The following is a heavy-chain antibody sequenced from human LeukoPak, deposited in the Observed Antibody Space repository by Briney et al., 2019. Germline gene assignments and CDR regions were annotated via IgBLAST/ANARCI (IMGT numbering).Heavy chain of an antibody. CDR3: HYYDSSGYYLFDY. Sequence: GRSLRLSCAASGFTFSSYAMHWVRQAPGKGLEWVAVISYDGSNKYYADSVKGRFTISRDNSKNTLYLQMNSLRAEDTAVYYSHYYDSSGYYLFDYWGQGTLVTVSS. CDR1: GFTFSSYA. V-gene: IGHV3-30-3*01. J-gene: IGHJ4*02. CDR2: ISYDGSNK. D-gene: IGHD3-22*01.